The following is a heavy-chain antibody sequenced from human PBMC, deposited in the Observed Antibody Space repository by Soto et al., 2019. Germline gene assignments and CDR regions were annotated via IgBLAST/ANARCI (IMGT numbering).Heavy chain of an antibody. CDR3: TTGYCSSTSCWGYYYYYGMDV. V-gene: IGHV3-15*01. CDR1: GFTFSNAW. Sequence: LRLSCAASGFTFSNAWMSWVRQAPGKGLEWVGRIKSKTDGGTTDYAAPVKGRFTISRDDSKNTLYLQMNSLKTEDTAVYYCTTGYCSSTSCWGYYYYYGMDVWGQGTTVTVS. CDR2: IKSKTDGGTT. J-gene: IGHJ6*02. D-gene: IGHD2-2*01.